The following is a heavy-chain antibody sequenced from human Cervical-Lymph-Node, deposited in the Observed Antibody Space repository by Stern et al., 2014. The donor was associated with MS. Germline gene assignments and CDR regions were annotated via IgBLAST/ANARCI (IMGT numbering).Heavy chain of an antibody. CDR3: AAGGNWFDP. V-gene: IGHV1-58*01. CDR2: IGVGSDNT. Sequence: QLVESGPEVKKPGTSVKGSCKASGFTVISSAVQWVRQARGQRLEWIGWIGVGSDNTDYAQKFQERVTITRDMSTNTAYMELSSLRSEDTAVYYCAAGGNWFDPWGQGTLVTVSS. CDR1: GFTVISSA. D-gene: IGHD3-16*01. J-gene: IGHJ5*02.